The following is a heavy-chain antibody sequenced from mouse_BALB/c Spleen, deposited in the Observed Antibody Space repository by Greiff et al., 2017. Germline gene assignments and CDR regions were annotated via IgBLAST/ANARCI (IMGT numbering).Heavy chain of an antibody. CDR1: GFTFSSFG. J-gene: IGHJ2*01. CDR3: ARSGGVITTTVDY. CDR2: ISSGSSTI. V-gene: IGHV5-17*02. D-gene: IGHD2-4*01. Sequence: EVKVEESGGGLVQPGGSRKLSCAASGFTFSSFGMHWVRQAPEKGLEWVAYISSGSSTIYYADTVKGRFTISRDNPKNTLFLQMTSLRSEDTAMYYCARSGGVITTTVDYWGQGTTLTVSS.